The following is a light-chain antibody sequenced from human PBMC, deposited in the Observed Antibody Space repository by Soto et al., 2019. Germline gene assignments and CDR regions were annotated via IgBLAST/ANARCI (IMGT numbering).Light chain of an antibody. CDR2: EVS. CDR3: IPYTSSSTLDV. CDR1: SNDVGGYNY. J-gene: IGLJ1*01. Sequence: SVFATPCCTITFSRLLDSNDVGGYNYVSWYQQHPGKAPKLMIYEVSNRPLGVSNRFSGSQSGNTASLTISGXXSHEDADYYCIPYTSSSTLDVFGTVT. V-gene: IGLV2-14*01.